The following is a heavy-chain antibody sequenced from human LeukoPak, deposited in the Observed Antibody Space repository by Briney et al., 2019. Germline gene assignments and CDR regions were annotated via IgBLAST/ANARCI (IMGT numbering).Heavy chain of an antibody. J-gene: IGHJ4*02. CDR2: INSSCRYI. CDR1: GWTFLRYS. D-gene: IGHD3-16*01. V-gene: IGHV3-21*01. CDR3: AREGSRGTYDYVWGSSHEYFDY. Sequence: GGSLTLSCPGSGWTFLRYSMHWVRPPAGREGAGVSSINSSCRYIYYADSVKGRFTISRDNAKNSLYLQMNSLRAEDTAVYYCAREGSRGTYDYVWGSSHEYFDYWGQGTLVTVSS.